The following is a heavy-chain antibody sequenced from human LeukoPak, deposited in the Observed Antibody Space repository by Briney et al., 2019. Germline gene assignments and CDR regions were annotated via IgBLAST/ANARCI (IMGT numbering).Heavy chain of an antibody. CDR3: ARYCSSTSCYTPTD. Sequence: GGSLRLSCAASGFTFSSYAMHWVRQAPGKGLEWVAVISYDGSNKYYADSVKGRFTISRDNSKNTLYLQMNSLRAEDTAVYYCARYCSSTSCYTPTDWGQGTLVTVSS. J-gene: IGHJ4*02. CDR1: GFTFSSYA. CDR2: ISYDGSNK. D-gene: IGHD2-2*02. V-gene: IGHV3-30-3*01.